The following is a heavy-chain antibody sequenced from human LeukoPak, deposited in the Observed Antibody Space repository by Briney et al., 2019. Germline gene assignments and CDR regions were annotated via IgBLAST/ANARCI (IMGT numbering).Heavy chain of an antibody. CDR2: IIPIFGTA. J-gene: IGHJ5*02. CDR3: ARETREIAADNNWFDP. CDR1: GGTFSSYA. D-gene: IGHD6-13*01. V-gene: IGHV1-69*05. Sequence: SVKVSCKASGGTFSSYAISWVRQAPGQGLEWMGGIIPIFGTANYAQKFQGRVTITTDESTSTAYMELSSLRSEDTAVYYCARETREIAADNNWFDPWGQGTLVTVSS.